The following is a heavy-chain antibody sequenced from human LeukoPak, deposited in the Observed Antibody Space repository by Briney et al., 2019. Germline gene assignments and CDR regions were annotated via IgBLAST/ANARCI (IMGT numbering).Heavy chain of an antibody. CDR2: LSTSSSSI. Sequence: GSLRLSCAASGFTFSSHAMNWVRHAPGKGLEWVSYLSTSSSSILYADSVKGRYTTNRDNAKKLLYLKTNNTRDYDSAVYECARSFDFWGQGTLVTVSS. V-gene: IGHV3-48*02. J-gene: IGHJ4*02. CDR3: ARSFDF. CDR1: GFTFSSHA.